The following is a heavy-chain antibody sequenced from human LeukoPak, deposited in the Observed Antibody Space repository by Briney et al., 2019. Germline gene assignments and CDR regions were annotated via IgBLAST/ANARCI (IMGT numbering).Heavy chain of an antibody. CDR3: ARDLQVASCGDDCYPHWYFDL. Sequence: GGSLGLSCAASGFTFSSYALHWVRQAPGKGLEWVAVISYDGSNKYYPDSVKGRFTISRDNSKNTLYLQMNSLRAEDTAVYYCARDLQVASCGDDCYPHWYFDLWGRGTLVTVSS. CDR2: ISYDGSNK. CDR1: GFTFSSYA. D-gene: IGHD2-21*02. V-gene: IGHV3-30-3*01. J-gene: IGHJ2*01.